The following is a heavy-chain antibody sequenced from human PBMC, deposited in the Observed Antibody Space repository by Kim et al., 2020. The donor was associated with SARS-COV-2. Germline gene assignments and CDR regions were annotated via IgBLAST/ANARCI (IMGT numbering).Heavy chain of an antibody. CDR1: GGTFSSYA. Sequence: SVKVSCKASGGTFSSYAISWVRQAPGQGLEWMGRIIPILGIANYAQKFQGRVTITADKSTSTAYMELSSLRSEDTAVYYCARDGYSSSWYRDNWFDPWGQGTLVTVSS. CDR3: ARDGYSSSWYRDNWFDP. V-gene: IGHV1-69*04. D-gene: IGHD6-13*01. CDR2: IIPILGIA. J-gene: IGHJ5*02.